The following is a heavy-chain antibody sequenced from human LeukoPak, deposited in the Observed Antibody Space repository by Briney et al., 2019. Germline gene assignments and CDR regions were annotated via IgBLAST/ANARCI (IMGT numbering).Heavy chain of an antibody. J-gene: IGHJ4*02. Sequence: GGSLRLSCAASGFSISSHAMIRVRQAPGKGLEWVSAISGSGGSTYYADSVKGRFTISRDNSKNTLYLQMNSLRAEDTAVYYCARDSGDWGQGTLVTVSS. V-gene: IGHV3-23*01. CDR3: ARDSGD. CDR1: GFSISSHA. CDR2: ISGSGGST. D-gene: IGHD1-26*01.